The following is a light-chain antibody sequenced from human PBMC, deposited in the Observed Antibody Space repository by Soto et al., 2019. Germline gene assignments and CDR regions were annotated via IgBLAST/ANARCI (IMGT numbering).Light chain of an antibody. J-gene: IGKJ1*01. Sequence: DIQLTQSPSTLSASVGDTVLISCRATPPINNCLAFYQQEPGKAPKLLISDASSLEPGVPSRFSGSGSGTEFTLSINSLQPDDFATYYCQQCYIYWTFGQGTKVDIK. CDR3: QQCYIYWT. V-gene: IGKV1-5*01. CDR1: PPINNC. CDR2: DAS.